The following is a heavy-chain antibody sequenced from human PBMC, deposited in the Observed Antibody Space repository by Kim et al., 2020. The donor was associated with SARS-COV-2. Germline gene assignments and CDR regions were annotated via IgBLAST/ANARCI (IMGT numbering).Heavy chain of an antibody. J-gene: IGHJ6*02. Sequence: VKGRFTISRDNSKNTLYLQMSSLRAEDTAVYYCAKRSGSYNDFYYYGMDVWGQGTTVTVSS. V-gene: IGHV3-30*02. CDR3: AKRSGSYNDFYYYGMDV. D-gene: IGHD1-26*01.